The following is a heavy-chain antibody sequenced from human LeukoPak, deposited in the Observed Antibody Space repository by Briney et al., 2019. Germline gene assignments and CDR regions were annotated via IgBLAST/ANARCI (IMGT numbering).Heavy chain of an antibody. CDR1: GFTFSSYA. J-gene: IGHJ5*02. V-gene: IGHV3-23*01. D-gene: IGHD3-10*01. Sequence: GGSLRLSCAASGFTFSSYAVSWVRQAPGKGLEWVSTITGSGGSTYYADSVKGRFTISRDNSKNTLYLQMNSLRAEDTAVYYCARIGPSGSGSYFFLDPWGQGTLVTVSS. CDR3: ARIGPSGSGSYFFLDP. CDR2: ITGSGGST.